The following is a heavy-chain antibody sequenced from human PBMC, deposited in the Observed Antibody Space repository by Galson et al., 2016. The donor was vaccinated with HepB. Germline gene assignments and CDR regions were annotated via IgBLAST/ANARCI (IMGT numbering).Heavy chain of an antibody. CDR2: ISSGSSTI. V-gene: IGHV3-48*01. CDR1: GFSFSTYA. D-gene: IGHD1-26*01. J-gene: IGHJ6*02. CDR3: ARDSIVGATNLDV. Sequence: SLRLSCAASGFSFSTYAMNWVRQAPGKGLEWVSYISSGSSTIYYSDSVKGRFTISRDNAKKSLYLQMNSLRGEDTAVYYCARDSIVGATNLDVWGQGTTVTVSS.